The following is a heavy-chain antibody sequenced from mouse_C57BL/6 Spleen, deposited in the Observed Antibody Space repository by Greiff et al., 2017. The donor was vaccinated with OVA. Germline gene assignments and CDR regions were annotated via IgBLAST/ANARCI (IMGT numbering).Heavy chain of an antibody. CDR1: GYSFTDYN. D-gene: IGHD2-4*01. V-gene: IGHV1-39*01. CDR2: INPNYGTT. J-gene: IGHJ4*01. CDR3: ERYDCDPYYYAMDY. Sequence: VQLKESGPELVKPGASVKISCKASGYSFTDYNMNWVKQSNGKSLEWIGVINPNYGTTSYNQKFKGKATLTVDQSSSTAYMQLNSLTSEDSAVYYCERYDCDPYYYAMDYWGQGTSVTVSS.